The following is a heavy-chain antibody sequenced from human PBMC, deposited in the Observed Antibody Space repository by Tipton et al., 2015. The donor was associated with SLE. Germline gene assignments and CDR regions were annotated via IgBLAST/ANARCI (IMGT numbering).Heavy chain of an antibody. CDR1: GDSISTSFDS. J-gene: IGHJ3*02. Sequence: TLSLTCTVSGDSISTSFDSWGWIRQPPGKGLEWLGTVDYTDYTYYNPSLKSRVTISLDTSKNQVSLRLTSLTAADTAVYYCAREAVDKDGALDIWGQGTTVIVSS. V-gene: IGHV4-39*07. CDR3: AREAVDKDGALDI. D-gene: IGHD5-24*01. CDR2: VDYTDYT.